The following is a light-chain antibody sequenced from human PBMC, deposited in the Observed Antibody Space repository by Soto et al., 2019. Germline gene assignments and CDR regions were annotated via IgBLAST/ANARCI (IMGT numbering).Light chain of an antibody. J-gene: IGLJ2*01. CDR2: EVR. CDR1: SSDVGYYKY. CDR3: TSYTSSSTLV. Sequence: QSVLTQPASVSGSPGQSITISCTGTSSDVGYYKYVSWYQQHPGKVPKLMIYEVRNRPSGVSNRFSGSKSGNTASLTISGLQAEDEADYYCTSYTSSSTLVFGGGTKVTVL. V-gene: IGLV2-14*01.